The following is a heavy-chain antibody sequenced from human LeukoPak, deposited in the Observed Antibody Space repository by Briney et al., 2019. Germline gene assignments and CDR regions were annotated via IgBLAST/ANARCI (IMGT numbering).Heavy chain of an antibody. CDR1: GGSISSGGYS. V-gene: IGHV4-30-2*01. D-gene: IGHD3-10*01. Sequence: SQTLSLTCAVSGGSISSGGYSWSWIRQPPGKGLEWIGYIYHSGSTYYNPSLKSRVTISVDRSKNQFSLKLSSVTAADTAVYHCARGAVRGATFDYWGQGTLVTVSS. CDR2: IYHSGST. J-gene: IGHJ4*02. CDR3: ARGAVRGATFDY.